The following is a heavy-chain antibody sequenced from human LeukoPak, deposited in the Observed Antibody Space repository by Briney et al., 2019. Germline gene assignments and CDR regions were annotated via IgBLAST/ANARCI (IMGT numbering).Heavy chain of an antibody. CDR1: GGTFSNYA. Sequence: ASVKVSCKASGGTFSNYAISWVRQAPGQGLEWMGRIIPILGIANYAQKFQGRVTITADKSTSTTYMELSSLRSEDTAVYYCARGPVDGWLQWADYWGQGTLVTVSS. V-gene: IGHV1-69*04. CDR2: IIPILGIA. CDR3: ARGPVDGWLQWADY. J-gene: IGHJ4*02. D-gene: IGHD5-24*01.